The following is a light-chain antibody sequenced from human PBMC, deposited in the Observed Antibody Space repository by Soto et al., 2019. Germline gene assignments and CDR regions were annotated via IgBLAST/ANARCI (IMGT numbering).Light chain of an antibody. Sequence: EIVMTQSPATLSVSPGERATLSCRASQSVSSNLAWYQLKPGQAPRLLIYGASTRATGIPARFSGSGSGTEFTLTISSLQSEDFAVYYCQQYNNWPPSYTFGQGTKLEIK. CDR2: GAS. V-gene: IGKV3-15*01. CDR3: QQYNNWPPSYT. CDR1: QSVSSN. J-gene: IGKJ2*01.